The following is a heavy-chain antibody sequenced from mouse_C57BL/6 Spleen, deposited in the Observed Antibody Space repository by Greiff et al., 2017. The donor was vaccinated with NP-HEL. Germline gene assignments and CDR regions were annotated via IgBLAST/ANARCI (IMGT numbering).Heavy chain of an antibody. Sequence: EVQLQQSGPELVKPGASVKISCKASGYTFTDYYMNWVKQSHGKSLEWIGDINPNNGGTSYNQKFKGKATLTVDKSSSTAYMELRSLTSEDSAVYYCAREGYDYDGYFDVWGTGTTVTVSS. J-gene: IGHJ1*03. D-gene: IGHD2-4*01. CDR2: INPNNGGT. CDR1: GYTFTDYY. V-gene: IGHV1-26*01. CDR3: AREGYDYDGYFDV.